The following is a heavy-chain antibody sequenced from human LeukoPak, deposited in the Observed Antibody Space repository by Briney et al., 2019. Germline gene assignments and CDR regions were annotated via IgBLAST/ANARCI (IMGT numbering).Heavy chain of an antibody. CDR2: MNPNSGNT. D-gene: IGHD6-19*01. CDR3: DVAVAGTGAPDY. J-gene: IGHJ4*02. Sequence: ASVKVSCKASGYTFTSYDINWVRQATGQGLEWMGWMNPNSGNTGYAQKFQGRVTITADKSTSTAYMELSSLRSEDTAVYYCDVAVAGTGAPDYWGQGTLVTVSS. CDR1: GYTFTSYD. V-gene: IGHV1-8*01.